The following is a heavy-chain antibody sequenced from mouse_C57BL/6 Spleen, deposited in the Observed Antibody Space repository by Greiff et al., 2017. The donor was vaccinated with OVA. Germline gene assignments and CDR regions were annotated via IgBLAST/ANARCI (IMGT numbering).Heavy chain of an antibody. CDR3: ERGDPGVYFDY. V-gene: IGHV1-64*01. CDR2: IHPNSGST. CDR1: GYTFTSYW. J-gene: IGHJ2*01. D-gene: IGHD4-1*01. Sequence: QVQLQQPGAELVKPGASVKLSCKASGYTFTSYWMHWVKQRPGQGLEWIGMIHPNSGSTNYNEKFKSKATLTVDKSSSTAYMQLSSLTSEDSAVYYCERGDPGVYFDYWGQGTTLTVSS.